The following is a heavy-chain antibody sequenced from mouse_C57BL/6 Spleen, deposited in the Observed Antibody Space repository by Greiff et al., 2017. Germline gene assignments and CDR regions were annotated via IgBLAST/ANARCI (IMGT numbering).Heavy chain of an antibody. D-gene: IGHD6-1*01. V-gene: IGHV1-53*01. CDR1: CYTFTSYW. J-gene: IGHJ4*01. CDR2: INPSNGGT. Sequence: QVQLQPPGTELVKPVASVQLSCKASCYTFTSYWMHLVKQRPGQGLEWIGNINPSNGGTNYNEQFKSKATLTVDKSSSTAYMQLSSLTSEDSAVYYCAGRDYYAMDYWGQGTSVTVSS. CDR3: AGRDYYAMDY.